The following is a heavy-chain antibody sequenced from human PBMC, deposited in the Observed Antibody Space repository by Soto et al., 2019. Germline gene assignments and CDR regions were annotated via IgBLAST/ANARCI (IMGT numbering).Heavy chain of an antibody. V-gene: IGHV4-4*02. CDR2: IYHSGST. Sequence: SETLCLTCAVSGGCISSSNWWSWVRQPPGKGLEWLGEIYHSGSTNYNPSPKSLVTISVAKSKNQFSLKLNAVPAADTAEYYSARVPYSSSGFNYYDYVMDVWGKGTTVTVSS. CDR1: GGCISSSNW. D-gene: IGHD6-6*01. CDR3: ARVPYSSSGFNYYDYVMDV. J-gene: IGHJ6*04.